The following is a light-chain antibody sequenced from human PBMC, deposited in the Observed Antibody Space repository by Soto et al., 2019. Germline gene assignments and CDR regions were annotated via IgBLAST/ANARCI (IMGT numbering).Light chain of an antibody. CDR1: SGHSSNI. CDR2: LEGSGSY. J-gene: IGLJ3*02. Sequence: QPVLTQSSSASASXGSXXKLTCTLSSGHSSNIIAWHQQQPGKAPRYLMKLEGSGSYNKGSGVPDRFSGSSSGADRYLTISNLQFEDEADYYCETWDSNTRVFGGGTKLTVL. V-gene: IGLV4-60*02. CDR3: ETWDSNTRV.